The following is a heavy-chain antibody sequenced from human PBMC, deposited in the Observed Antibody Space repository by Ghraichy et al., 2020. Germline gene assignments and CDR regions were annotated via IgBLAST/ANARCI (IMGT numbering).Heavy chain of an antibody. CDR2: IHSAGST. Sequence: GGSLRLSCKASGFSVISNYMTWVRQAPGRGLEWVSLIHSAGSTYFADSVRGRFTLSRDNSKNTLYLQMSRLRVEDTAVYYCARDAVVGATFQYNGMDVWGQGTTVTVSS. J-gene: IGHJ6*02. D-gene: IGHD1-26*01. V-gene: IGHV3-66*01. CDR1: GFSVISNY. CDR3: ARDAVVGATFQYNGMDV.